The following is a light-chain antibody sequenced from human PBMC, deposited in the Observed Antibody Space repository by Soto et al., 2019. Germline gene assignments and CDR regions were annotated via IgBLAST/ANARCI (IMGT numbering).Light chain of an antibody. V-gene: IGKV1-39*01. Sequence: DIQMTQSPSSLSASIGDRVTITCRASQSISSYLNWYQQKPGKAPNLLIYTASSLESGVLSRFSGSGPGTDFTLTIASLQPEDFATYFCQQSYSRPRTFGQGTKVDI. CDR2: TAS. CDR1: QSISSY. J-gene: IGKJ1*01. CDR3: QQSYSRPRT.